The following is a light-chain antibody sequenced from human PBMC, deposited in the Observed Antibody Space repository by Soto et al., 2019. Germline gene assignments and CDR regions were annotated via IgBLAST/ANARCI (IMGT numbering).Light chain of an antibody. CDR2: TAS. J-gene: IGKJ1*01. CDR3: HQYNSWPQT. CDR1: QSVGSN. V-gene: IGKV3-15*01. Sequence: EILMTQSPATLSVCPGERATLSCRASQSVGSNLAWYQQKPGQAPRLLIYTASIRANGTPPRFSGSGSGTEFTLTISSLQSEDFAVYYCHQYNSWPQTFGQGTKVEL.